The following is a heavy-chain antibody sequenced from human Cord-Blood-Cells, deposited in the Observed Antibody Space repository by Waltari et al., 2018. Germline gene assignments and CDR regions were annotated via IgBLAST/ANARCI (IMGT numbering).Heavy chain of an antibody. CDR2: INPNSGGT. Sequence: QVQLVQSGAEVKKPGASVKVSCKASGYTFTGYYMHWVRQAPGQGLEWMGLINPNSGGTNYAQKFQGWVTMTRDTSISTAYMELSRLRSDDTAVYYCARDYGSGSYYTFDIWGQGTMVTVSS. CDR3: ARDYGSGSYYTFDI. D-gene: IGHD3-10*01. J-gene: IGHJ3*02. CDR1: GYTFTGYY. V-gene: IGHV1-2*04.